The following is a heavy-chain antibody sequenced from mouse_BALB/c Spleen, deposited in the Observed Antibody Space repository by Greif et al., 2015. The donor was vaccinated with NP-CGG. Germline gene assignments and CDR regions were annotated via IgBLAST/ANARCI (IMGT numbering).Heavy chain of an antibody. CDR1: GFTFSDFY. CDR2: SRNKANDYTT. Sequence: EVHLVESGGGLVQPGGSLRLSCATSGFTFSDFYMEWVRQPPGKRLEWIAASRNKANDYTTEYSASVKGRFIVSRDTSQSIPFLQMNALRAEDTAIYYCARDAKRSFDVWGAGTTVTVSS. CDR3: ARDAKRSFDV. V-gene: IGHV7-1*02. J-gene: IGHJ1*01.